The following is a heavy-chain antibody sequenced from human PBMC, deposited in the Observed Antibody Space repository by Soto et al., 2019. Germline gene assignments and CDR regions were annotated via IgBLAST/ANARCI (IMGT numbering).Heavy chain of an antibody. Sequence: GGSLRLSCAASGFTFRTYVMHWVRQSPGKGLEWLAVISNNGINKYYADSVKGRFTISRDNSRDTLFLQMNSLRGGDTAIYYCAKVIRADSTSSNFYYYSGLDVWGQGTTVTVSS. CDR1: GFTFRTYV. V-gene: IGHV3-30*18. CDR2: ISNNGINK. D-gene: IGHD6-6*01. J-gene: IGHJ6*02. CDR3: AKVIRADSTSSNFYYYSGLDV.